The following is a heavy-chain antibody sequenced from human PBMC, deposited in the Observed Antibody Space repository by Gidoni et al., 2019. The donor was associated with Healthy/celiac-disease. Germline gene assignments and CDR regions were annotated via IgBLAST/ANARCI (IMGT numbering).Heavy chain of an antibody. D-gene: IGHD3-22*01. Sequence: QVQLVESGGGVVQPGRSLRLSCAASGFTFSSYGMHWVRQAPGKGLEWVAVISYDGSNKYYADSVKGRFTISRDNSKNTLYLQMNSLRAEDTAVYYCAKGMGITMIVPHYWGQGTLVTVSS. CDR1: GFTFSSYG. V-gene: IGHV3-30*18. J-gene: IGHJ4*02. CDR2: ISYDGSNK. CDR3: AKGMGITMIVPHY.